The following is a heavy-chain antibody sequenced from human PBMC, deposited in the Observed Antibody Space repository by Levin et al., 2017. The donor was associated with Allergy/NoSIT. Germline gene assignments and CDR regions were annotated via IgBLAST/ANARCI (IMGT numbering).Heavy chain of an antibody. CDR1: GFTFTTYA. Sequence: GGSLRLSCAASGFTFTTYALSWVRQAPGKGLEWVSVISASGGSTDYADSVKGRFTISSDNSKNTLYLQMKSLRADDKAVYYCAKGPFSSSSRGYYFDYWGQGTLVTVSS. CDR2: ISASGGST. V-gene: IGHV3-23*01. D-gene: IGHD6-6*01. J-gene: IGHJ4*02. CDR3: AKGPFSSSSRGYYFDY.